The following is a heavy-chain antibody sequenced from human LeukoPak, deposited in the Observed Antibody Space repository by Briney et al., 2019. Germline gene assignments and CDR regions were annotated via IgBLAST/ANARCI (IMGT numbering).Heavy chain of an antibody. D-gene: IGHD6-19*01. CDR3: ARGYSSGWAPDY. Sequence: PSETLSLTCTVPGGSISSYYWSWIRQPPGKGLEWIGYIYYSGSTNYNPSLKSRVTISVDTSKNQFSLKLSSVTAADTAVYYRARGYSSGWAPDYWGQGTLVTVSS. CDR1: GGSISSYY. V-gene: IGHV4-59*01. CDR2: IYYSGST. J-gene: IGHJ4*02.